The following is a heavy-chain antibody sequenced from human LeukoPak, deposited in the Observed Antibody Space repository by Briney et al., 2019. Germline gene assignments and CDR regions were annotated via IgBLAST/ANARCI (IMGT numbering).Heavy chain of an antibody. V-gene: IGHV4-59*01. J-gene: IGHJ5*02. D-gene: IGHD2-15*01. Sequence: SETLSLTCTVSGGSISSYYWSWIRQPPGKGLEWIGYIYYSGSTNYNPSLKSRVTISVDTSKNQFSLKLSSVTAADTAVYYCARALGCSGGSCSNWFDPWGQGTLVTVSS. CDR1: GGSISSYY. CDR2: IYYSGST. CDR3: ARALGCSGGSCSNWFDP.